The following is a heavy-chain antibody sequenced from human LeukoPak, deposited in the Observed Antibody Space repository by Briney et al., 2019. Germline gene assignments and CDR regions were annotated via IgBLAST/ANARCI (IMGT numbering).Heavy chain of an antibody. CDR1: GYTFTSYG. D-gene: IGHD6-13*01. CDR3: ASGGSPRQLVPGHYYYYMDV. J-gene: IGHJ6*03. CDR2: IIPIFGTA. Sequence: ASVKVSCKASGYTFTSYGISWVRQAPGQGLEWMGGIIPIFGTANYAQKFQGRVTITADKSTSTAYMELSSLRSEDTAVYYCASGGSPRQLVPGHYYYYMDVWGKGTTVTVSS. V-gene: IGHV1-69*06.